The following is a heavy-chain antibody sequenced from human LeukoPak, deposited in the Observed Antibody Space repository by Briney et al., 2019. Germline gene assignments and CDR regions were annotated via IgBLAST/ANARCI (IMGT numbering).Heavy chain of an antibody. D-gene: IGHD5-24*01. V-gene: IGHV3-23*01. CDR1: GFTISSYA. CDR2: ISGSGGST. Sequence: GGSLRLSCAASGFTISSYAMSWVRQAPGKGLGWVSVISGSGGSTYYADSVKGRFTISRDNSKNTLYLQMNSLRAEDTAVYYCAKDLRGRSPPSDGAFDIWGQGTMVTVSS. CDR3: AKDLRGRSPPSDGAFDI. J-gene: IGHJ3*02.